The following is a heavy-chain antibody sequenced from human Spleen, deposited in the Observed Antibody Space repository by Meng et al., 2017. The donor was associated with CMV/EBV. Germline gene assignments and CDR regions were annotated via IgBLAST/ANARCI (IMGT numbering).Heavy chain of an antibody. J-gene: IGHJ4*02. V-gene: IGHV3-30*02. D-gene: IGHD2-2*01. Sequence: SGFTFSSKGMHWVRQAPGKGLEWVAFIRYEGSNKYYADSVKGRFTISRDNSKNTLYLQMNSLRAEDTAVYYCAKDLCSTSCYALDYWGQGTLVTVSS. CDR2: IRYEGSNK. CDR3: AKDLCSTSCYALDY. CDR1: GFTFSSKG.